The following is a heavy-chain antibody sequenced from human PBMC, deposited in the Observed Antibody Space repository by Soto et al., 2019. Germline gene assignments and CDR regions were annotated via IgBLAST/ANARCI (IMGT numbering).Heavy chain of an antibody. J-gene: IGHJ5*02. D-gene: IGHD2-2*01. CDR2: INPNSGGT. CDR1: GYTFTGYY. CDR3: ARVLERYCSSTSSPRSWFDP. Sequence: ASVNVSFKSSGYTFTGYYIHWVREGPGQGLEWMGCINPNSGGTNYAQKFPGGVTMPRDTSISTAYMELSRLRSDDTAVYSCARVLERYCSSTSSPRSWFDPWGQGTMVTVSS. V-gene: IGHV1-2*02.